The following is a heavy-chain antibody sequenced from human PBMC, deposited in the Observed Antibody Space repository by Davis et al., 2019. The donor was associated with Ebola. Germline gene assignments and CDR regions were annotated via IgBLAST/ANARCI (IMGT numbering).Heavy chain of an antibody. Sequence: GESLKISCAASGFTFSSYAMSWVRQAPGKGLEWFSAISGSGGTTYYADSVTGRFTISRDNSKNTLYLQMNSLRAEDTAVYYCAKGTCSGGSCYHLVYYYGMDVWGQGTTVTVSS. J-gene: IGHJ6*02. V-gene: IGHV3-23*01. CDR2: ISGSGGTT. D-gene: IGHD2-15*01. CDR1: GFTFSSYA. CDR3: AKGTCSGGSCYHLVYYYGMDV.